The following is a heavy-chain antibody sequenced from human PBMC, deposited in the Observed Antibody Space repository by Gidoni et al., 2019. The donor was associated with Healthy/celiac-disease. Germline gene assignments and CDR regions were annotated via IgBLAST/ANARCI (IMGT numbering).Heavy chain of an antibody. Sequence: QVQLVQSGAEVKKPVASVKGSCKASGYTFTSYAMHWVRQAPGQRLEWMGWINAGNGNTKYSQKFQGRVTITRDTSASTAYMELSSLRSEETAVYYCARDSALWFGELNWGGFDPWGQGTLVTVSS. J-gene: IGHJ5*02. CDR1: GYTFTSYA. CDR2: INAGNGNT. D-gene: IGHD3-10*01. CDR3: ARDSALWFGELNWGGFDP. V-gene: IGHV1-3*01.